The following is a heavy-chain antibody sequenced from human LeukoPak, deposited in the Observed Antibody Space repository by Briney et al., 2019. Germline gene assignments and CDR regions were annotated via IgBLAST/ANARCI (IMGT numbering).Heavy chain of an antibody. CDR3: ARLAHVY. D-gene: IGHD2-15*01. CDR1: GDSFTSYC. CDR2: VDPIDSYT. Sequence: GESLKISCKGSGDSFTSYCISGVRQIPGKGLEWMGRVDPIDSYTNYTPSFQGHVTISADKSISTAYLQWGSLKASGTAMYYWARLAHVYWGQGTLVTVSS. V-gene: IGHV5-10-1*01. J-gene: IGHJ4*02.